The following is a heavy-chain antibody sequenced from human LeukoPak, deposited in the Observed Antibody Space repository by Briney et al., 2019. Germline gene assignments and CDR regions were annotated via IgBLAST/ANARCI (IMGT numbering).Heavy chain of an antibody. CDR2: INPNSGGT. CDR1: GYTFTGYY. CDR3: ARDRARAQQLVRGALYYFDY. V-gene: IGHV1-2*02. Sequence: ASVKVSCKASGYTFTGYYMHWVRQAPGQGREWMGWINPNSGGTNYAQKFQGRVTMTRDTSISTAYMELSRLRSDDTAVYYCARDRARAQQLVRGALYYFDYWGQGTLVTVSS. D-gene: IGHD6-13*01. J-gene: IGHJ4*02.